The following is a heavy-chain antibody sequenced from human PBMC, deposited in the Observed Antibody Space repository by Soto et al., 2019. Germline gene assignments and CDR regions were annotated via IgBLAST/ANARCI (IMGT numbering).Heavy chain of an antibody. D-gene: IGHD2-2*01. CDR3: GRLAKGTYHFDY. V-gene: IGHV3-74*01. CDR2: VNPDGTTT. CDR1: GFTFSSYW. J-gene: IGHJ4*02. Sequence: EVQLVESGGGLVQPGGSLRLSCAASGFTFSSYWMHWVRQTPGKGLVWVSRVNPDGTTTSYADSVKGRFTISRYNAENTLYLQMHSLTTEDTAVYYCGRLAKGTYHFDYWGQGILVTVSS.